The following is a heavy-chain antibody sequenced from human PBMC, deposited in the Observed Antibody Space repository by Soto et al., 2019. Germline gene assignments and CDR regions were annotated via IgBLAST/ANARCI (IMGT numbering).Heavy chain of an antibody. Sequence: PGGSLRLSCAASGFTFSDYYMSWIRQAPGKGLEWVSYISSSGSTTYYADSVKGRFTISRDNAKNSLYLQMNSLRAEDTAVYYCASGATILYYPDYWGQGTLVTVSS. CDR3: ASGATILYYPDY. CDR1: GFTFSDYY. J-gene: IGHJ4*02. V-gene: IGHV3-11*01. D-gene: IGHD2-15*01. CDR2: ISSSGSTT.